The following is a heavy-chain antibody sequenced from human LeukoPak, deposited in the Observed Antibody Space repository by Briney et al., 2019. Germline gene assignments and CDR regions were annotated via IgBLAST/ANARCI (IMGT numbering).Heavy chain of an antibody. CDR3: SRTLFPQSGSYGMDA. Sequence: GGSLRLSCVASGFTFSDYWMHWVRQAPGKGPVWVSRLSSEGSSTTYADSVKGRFTISRDNAKNTLYLQMNSLRAEDTAVYYCSRTLFPQSGSYGMDAWGQGTTVTVSS. CDR1: GFTFSDYW. V-gene: IGHV3-74*01. J-gene: IGHJ6*02. D-gene: IGHD3-3*01. CDR2: LSSEGSST.